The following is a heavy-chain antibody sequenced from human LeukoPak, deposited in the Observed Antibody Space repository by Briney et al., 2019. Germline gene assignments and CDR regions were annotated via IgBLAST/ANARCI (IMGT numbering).Heavy chain of an antibody. CDR2: IRQDGGEK. D-gene: IGHD3-3*01. Sequence: GGSLRLSCAASGIRFTTHWMNWVRQAPGKGLEWEASIRQDGGEKKYVDSVKGRFTISRDLAQNSLFLQMNSLRAEDTAVYYCASAYASYDFWSGYENFDFRGQGTLVTVSS. CDR3: ASAYASYDFWSGYENFDF. V-gene: IGHV3-7*01. J-gene: IGHJ4*02. CDR1: GIRFTTHW.